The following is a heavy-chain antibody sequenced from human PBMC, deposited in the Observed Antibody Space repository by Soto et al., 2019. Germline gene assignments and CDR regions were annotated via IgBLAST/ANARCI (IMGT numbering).Heavy chain of an antibody. J-gene: IGHJ6*02. CDR1: GGSISGYY. D-gene: IGHD6-13*01. CDR2: IYYRGST. Sequence: QVQLQESGPGLVKPSDTLSLTCTVSGGSISGYYWSWIRQSPGKGLEYIGYIYYRGSTNCNPSLKSRVTMSVDTSRNQFSLKVNSVTAADTAVYYCARQQLLPFYYALDVWGQGTTVTVSS. V-gene: IGHV4-59*07. CDR3: ARQQLLPFYYALDV.